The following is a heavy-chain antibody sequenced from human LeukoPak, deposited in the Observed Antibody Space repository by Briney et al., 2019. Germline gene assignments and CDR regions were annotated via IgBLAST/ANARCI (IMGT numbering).Heavy chain of an antibody. J-gene: IGHJ1*01. Sequence: GGSLRLSCAASGFTFDDYAMHWVRQAPGKGLEWVSGTSWNSGSIGYADSVKGRFTISRDNAKNSLYLQMNSLRAEDTALYYCAKDYGDYQLEYFQHWGQGTLVTVSS. CDR2: TSWNSGSI. V-gene: IGHV3-9*01. D-gene: IGHD4-17*01. CDR3: AKDYGDYQLEYFQH. CDR1: GFTFDDYA.